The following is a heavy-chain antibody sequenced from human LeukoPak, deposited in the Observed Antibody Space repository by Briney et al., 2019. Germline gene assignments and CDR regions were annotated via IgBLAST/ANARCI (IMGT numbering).Heavy chain of an antibody. Sequence: PSETLSLTCTVSGGSIASGGHYWSWIRQHPETGLQWVGYMDYGGSPYCNPSLTRRLIISLDTSKNQFSLELSSVTAADTAMYYCASRSARPEGYFDYWGQGILVTVSS. CDR3: ASRSARPEGYFDY. V-gene: IGHV4-31*03. J-gene: IGHJ4*02. CDR1: GGSIASGGHY. CDR2: MDYGGSP. D-gene: IGHD3-16*01.